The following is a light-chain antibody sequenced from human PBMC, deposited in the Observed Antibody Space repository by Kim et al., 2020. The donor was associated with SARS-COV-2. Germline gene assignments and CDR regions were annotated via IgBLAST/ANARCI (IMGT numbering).Light chain of an antibody. J-gene: IGKJ1*01. CDR1: QSVLYSSNNVNY. CDR3: QQYYANPRP. CDR2: WAS. Sequence: ATINCKSSQSVLYSSNNVNYLAWYQQKPGQPPKLLIYWASTRASGVPDRFSGSGSGTEFTLTISSLQAEDVAVYYCQQYYANPRPFGQGTKVDIK. V-gene: IGKV4-1*01.